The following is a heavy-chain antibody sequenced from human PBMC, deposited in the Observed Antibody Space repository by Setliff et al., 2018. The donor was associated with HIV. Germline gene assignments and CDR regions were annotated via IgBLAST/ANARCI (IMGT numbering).Heavy chain of an antibody. D-gene: IGHD3-3*02. CDR1: GGSLTHYY. Sequence: PSETLSLTCTVYGGSLTHYYWTWIRQPPGGGLEWIGEITDTGHTNYNSSLQSRVTISLDTSRKQFSLKLTSVPASDAAVYYCARAPIGIGSNCIFYYYYYYGLDVWGHGTTVTVSS. CDR3: ARAPIGIGSNCIFYYYYYYGLDV. J-gene: IGHJ6*02. V-gene: IGHV4-34*01. CDR2: ITDTGHT.